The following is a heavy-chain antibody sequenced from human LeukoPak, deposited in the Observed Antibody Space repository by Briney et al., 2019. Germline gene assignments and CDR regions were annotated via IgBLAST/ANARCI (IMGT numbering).Heavy chain of an antibody. V-gene: IGHV4-39*01. J-gene: IGHJ4*02. CDR3: ARRDTAMVIDY. CDR2: IYYSGST. D-gene: IGHD5-18*01. Sequence: SETLSLTCTVSGGSISSSTYYWDWIRQPPGKGLEWTGSIYYSGSTYYSPSLKSRVTISVDTSKNQLSLRLSAVTAADTAVYYCARRDTAMVIDYWGQGTLVTVSS. CDR1: GGSISSSTYY.